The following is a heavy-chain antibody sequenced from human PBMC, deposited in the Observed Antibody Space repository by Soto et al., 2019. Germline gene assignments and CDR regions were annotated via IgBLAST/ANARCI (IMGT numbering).Heavy chain of an antibody. CDR1: GFTFSSYS. CDR3: ARDYYYDSSGYSWEPLQENYEYFQH. CDR2: ISSSSSYI. D-gene: IGHD3-22*01. V-gene: IGHV3-21*01. Sequence: GGSLRLSCAASGFTFSSYSMNWVRQAPGKGLEWVSSISSSSSYIYYADSVKGRFTISRDNAKNSLYLQMNSLRAEDTAVYYCARDYYYDSSGYSWEPLQENYEYFQHWGQGTLVTVSS. J-gene: IGHJ1*01.